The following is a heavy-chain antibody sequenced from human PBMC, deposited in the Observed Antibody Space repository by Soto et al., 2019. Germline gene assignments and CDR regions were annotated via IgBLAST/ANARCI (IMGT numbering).Heavy chain of an antibody. D-gene: IGHD6-13*01. CDR2: IIPIFGTA. V-gene: IGHV1-69*13. Sequence: ASVKVSCKASGGTFSSYAISWVRQAPGQGLEWMGGIIPIFGTANYAQKFQGRVTITADESTSTAYMELSSLRSEDTAVYYCARGIAAAGTGRASYYYYYGMDVWGQGTTVTVSS. CDR1: GGTFSSYA. CDR3: ARGIAAAGTGRASYYYYYGMDV. J-gene: IGHJ6*02.